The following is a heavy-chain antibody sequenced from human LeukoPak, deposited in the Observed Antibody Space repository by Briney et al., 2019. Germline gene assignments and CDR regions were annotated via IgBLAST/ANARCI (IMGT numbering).Heavy chain of an antibody. CDR2: ISYDGSNK. Sequence: GGSLRLSCAASGFTFSSYAMSWVRQAPGKGLEWVAVISYDGSNKYYADSVKGRFTISRDNSKNTLYLQMNSLRAEDTAVYYCAKCVDSSTWYYFDYWGQGTLVTVSS. J-gene: IGHJ4*02. CDR1: GFTFSSYA. CDR3: AKCVDSSTWYYFDY. V-gene: IGHV3-30*18. D-gene: IGHD6-13*01.